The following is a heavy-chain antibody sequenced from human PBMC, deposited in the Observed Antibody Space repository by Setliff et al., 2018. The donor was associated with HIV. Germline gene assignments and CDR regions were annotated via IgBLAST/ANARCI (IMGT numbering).Heavy chain of an antibody. CDR2: IIPIFGTA. CDR1: GGTFSSYA. J-gene: IGHJ4*02. D-gene: IGHD7-27*01. V-gene: IGHV1-69*13. Sequence: ASVKVSCKASGGTFSSYAISWVRQAPGQGLEWMGGIIPIFGTANYAQKFQGRVTITADESTSTAYMELSSLRSEDTAVYYCARDLPTPNWGFDYWGQGTLVTVSS. CDR3: ARDLPTPNWGFDY.